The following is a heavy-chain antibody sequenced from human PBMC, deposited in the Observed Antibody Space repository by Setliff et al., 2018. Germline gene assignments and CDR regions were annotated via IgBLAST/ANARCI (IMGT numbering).Heavy chain of an antibody. V-gene: IGHV5-51*01. CDR3: ARQAFFGSDAFDI. D-gene: IGHD3-3*01. J-gene: IGHJ3*02. CDR2: IYPGDSDT. Sequence: PGESLKPSCKGSGYSVTSYWLGWVRQMPGKGLEWMGIIYPGDSDTRYSPSFHSQVTISADKSISTAYLQWSSLKASDTAMYYCARQAFFGSDAFDIWGQGTMVTVSS. CDR1: GYSVTSYW.